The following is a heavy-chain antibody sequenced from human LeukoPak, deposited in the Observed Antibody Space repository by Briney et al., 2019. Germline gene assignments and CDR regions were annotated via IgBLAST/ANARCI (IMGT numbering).Heavy chain of an antibody. D-gene: IGHD6-19*01. V-gene: IGHV1-8*03. J-gene: IGHJ4*02. CDR2: MNPKSGYT. CDR1: GYTFTTYD. CDR3: VRVAGSIDY. Sequence: ASVKVSCKASGYTFTTYDINWVRQATGQGLEWMGWMNPKSGYTGYAQKFQGRVTITRNNSISTSYMELSSLRSEDTAVYNCVRVAGSIDYWGQGTLVTVSS.